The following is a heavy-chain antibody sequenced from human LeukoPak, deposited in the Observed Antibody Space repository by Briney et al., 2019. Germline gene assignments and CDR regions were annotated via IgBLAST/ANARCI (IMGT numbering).Heavy chain of an antibody. Sequence: SETLSLTCAVYGGSLSDYYWSWIRQPPGKGLEWIGNIYYSGSTYYNASLQSRVTISIDTSKNQFSLRLNSVTAADTAMYYCAKSGGYGLIDYWGQGTLVTVSS. CDR3: AKSGGYGLIDY. V-gene: IGHV4-34*01. D-gene: IGHD1-26*01. J-gene: IGHJ4*02. CDR2: IYYSGST. CDR1: GGSLSDYY.